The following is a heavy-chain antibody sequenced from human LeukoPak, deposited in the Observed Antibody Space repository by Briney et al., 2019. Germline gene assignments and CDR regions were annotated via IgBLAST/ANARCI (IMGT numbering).Heavy chain of an antibody. D-gene: IGHD4-23*01. CDR3: ARQGYSGHSQGAADY. CDR1: GHTFSIYG. Sequence: ASVKVSCKASGHTFSIYGFSWVRQAPGQGLEWMGWISAYNGNTNYAQKFQGRVTMTTATSTSTAHMELRSLRSDDTAVYYCARQGYSGHSQGAADYWGQGTLVTVSS. J-gene: IGHJ4*02. CDR2: ISAYNGNT. V-gene: IGHV1-18*01.